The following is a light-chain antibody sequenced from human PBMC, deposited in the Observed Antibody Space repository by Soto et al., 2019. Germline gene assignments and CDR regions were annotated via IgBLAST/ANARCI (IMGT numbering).Light chain of an antibody. J-gene: IGKJ3*01. Sequence: DIVMTQTPLSSSVTLGQPASISCKSSQSLLHSDGETYLSWLQQRPGQPPRLLIYKISNPFSGVPYRSRGSGAGTDFTLNINRVEAEDVGIYYCMQSTQFPFTFGPGTKVDI. V-gene: IGKV2-24*01. CDR3: MQSTQFPFT. CDR1: QSLLHSDGETY. CDR2: KIS.